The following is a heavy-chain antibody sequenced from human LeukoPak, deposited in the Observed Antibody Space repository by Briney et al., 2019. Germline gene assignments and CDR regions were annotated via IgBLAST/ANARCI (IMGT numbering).Heavy chain of an antibody. V-gene: IGHV3-15*01. CDR1: GFTFSNAW. J-gene: IGHJ4*02. CDR2: IKSKTDGGTT. Sequence: GGSLRLSCAASGFTFSNAWMSWVRQAPGKGLEWVGRIKSKTDGGTTDYAAPVKGRFTISRDDSKNTLYLQINSLKTEDTAVYYCTTDRAFLWFGEFGYWGQRTLVTVSS. CDR3: TTDRAFLWFGEFGY. D-gene: IGHD3-10*01.